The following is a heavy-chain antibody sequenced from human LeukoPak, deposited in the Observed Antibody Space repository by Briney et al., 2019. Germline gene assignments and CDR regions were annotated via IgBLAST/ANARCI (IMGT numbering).Heavy chain of an antibody. J-gene: IGHJ4*02. CDR3: AREDASSLDY. Sequence: PGGSLRLSCAASGFTFSSYGMHWVRQAPGKGLEWVAFIRYDGSNKYYADSVKGRFTISRDNSKNTLYLQMNNLRAEDTAVYYCAREDASSLDYWGQGILVTVSS. D-gene: IGHD6-13*01. CDR2: IRYDGSNK. CDR1: GFTFSSYG. V-gene: IGHV3-30*02.